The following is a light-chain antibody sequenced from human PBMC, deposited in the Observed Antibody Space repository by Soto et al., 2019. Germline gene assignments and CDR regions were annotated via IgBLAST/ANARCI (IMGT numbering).Light chain of an antibody. CDR2: DAT. Sequence: EIVLTQSPATLSLSPGERASLSCRASQSISSYLAWYQQKPGQAPSLLISDATNRATGIPARFSASGSGTDFSLTISSLEPEDFAVYYCQHRNNWPPGATFGGGTKVEIK. CDR3: QHRNNWPPGAT. CDR1: QSISSY. J-gene: IGKJ4*01. V-gene: IGKV3-11*01.